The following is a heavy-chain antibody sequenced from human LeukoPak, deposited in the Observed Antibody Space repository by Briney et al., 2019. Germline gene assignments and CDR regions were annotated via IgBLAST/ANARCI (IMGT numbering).Heavy chain of an antibody. CDR3: ARELSGYESPHFDY. J-gene: IGHJ4*02. CDR2: IYYSGST. D-gene: IGHD5-12*01. V-gene: IGHV4-59*01. Sequence: PSETLSLTCTVSGGSISSYYWSWIRQPPGKGLEWIGYIYYSGSTNYNPSLKSRVTISVDTSKNQFSLKLSSVTAADTAVYYCARELSGYESPHFDYWGQGTLATVSS. CDR1: GGSISSYY.